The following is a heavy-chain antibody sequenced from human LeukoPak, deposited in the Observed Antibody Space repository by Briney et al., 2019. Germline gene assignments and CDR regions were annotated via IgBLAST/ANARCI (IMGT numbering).Heavy chain of an antibody. D-gene: IGHD1-1*01. J-gene: IGHJ3*02. CDR3: ASPNWNPRGAFDI. V-gene: IGHV4-39*01. CDR2: IYYSGST. CDR1: GGSISSSSYY. Sequence: PSETLSLTCTVSGGSISSSSYYWGWIRQPPGKGLEWIGSIYYSGSTYYNPSLKSRVTISVDTSKNQFSLKLSSVTAADTAVYYCASPNWNPRGAFDIWGQGTMVTVSS.